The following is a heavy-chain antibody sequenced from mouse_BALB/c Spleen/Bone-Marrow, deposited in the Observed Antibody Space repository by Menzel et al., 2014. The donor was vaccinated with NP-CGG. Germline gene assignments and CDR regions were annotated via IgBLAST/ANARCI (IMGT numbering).Heavy chain of an antibody. CDR2: INPSSGYT. CDR3: ARRDDGYVFFDY. D-gene: IGHD2-3*01. Sequence: VQLQQSGAELARPGASVKVSCRASGYTFTTYTIHWVRQRPGQGLEWIGYINPSSGYTNYIQKFKDKATLTADKSSSTAYMQLSSLTSEDSAVYYCARRDDGYVFFDYWGQGTTLTVSS. V-gene: IGHV1-4*01. CDR1: GYTFTTYT. J-gene: IGHJ2*01.